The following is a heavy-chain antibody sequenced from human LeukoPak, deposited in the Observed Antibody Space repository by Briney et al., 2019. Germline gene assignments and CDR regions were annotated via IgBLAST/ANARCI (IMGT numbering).Heavy chain of an antibody. CDR2: INPKSGGT. J-gene: IGHJ6*03. Sequence: ASVKVSCKASGYTFIDYHIHWVRQAPGQGLEWMGWINPKSGGTKYAQKFQGRVTMTRDTSISTAYMDLSRLRSDDTAVYYCAKDAGTYYSMDVSGKGTTVTVSS. CDR1: GYTFIDYH. CDR3: AKDAGTYYSMDV. V-gene: IGHV1-2*02.